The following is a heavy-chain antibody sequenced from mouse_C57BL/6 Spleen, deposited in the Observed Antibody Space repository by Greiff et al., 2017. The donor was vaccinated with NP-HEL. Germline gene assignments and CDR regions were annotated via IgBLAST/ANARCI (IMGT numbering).Heavy chain of an antibody. CDR1: GYSFTGYF. J-gene: IGHJ1*03. CDR2: INPYNGDT. Sequence: DVKLVESGPELVKPGDSVKISCKASGYSFTGYFMNWVMQSHGKSLEWIGRINPYNGDTFYNQKFKGKATLTVDKSSSTAHMELRSLTSEDSAVYYCARSEGYDGGYFAVWGTGTTVTVSS. D-gene: IGHD2-2*01. CDR3: ARSEGYDGGYFAV. V-gene: IGHV1-20*01.